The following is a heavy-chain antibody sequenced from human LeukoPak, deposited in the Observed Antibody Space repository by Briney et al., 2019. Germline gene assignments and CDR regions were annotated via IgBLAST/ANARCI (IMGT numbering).Heavy chain of an antibody. CDR1: GYTFTSYA. CDR2: INAGNGNT. CDR3: ARSYLTFSSGWYAQPFDP. Sequence: ASVKVSCKASGYTFTSYAMHRVRQAPGQRLEWMGWINAGNGNTKYSQEFQGRVTITRDTSASTAYMELCSLRSEDMAVYYCARSYLTFSSGWYAQPFDPWGQGTLVTVSS. V-gene: IGHV1-3*03. J-gene: IGHJ5*02. D-gene: IGHD6-19*01.